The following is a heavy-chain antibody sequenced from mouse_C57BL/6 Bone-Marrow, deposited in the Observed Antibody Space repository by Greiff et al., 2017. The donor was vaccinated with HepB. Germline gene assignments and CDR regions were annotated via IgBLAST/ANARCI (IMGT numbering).Heavy chain of an antibody. CDR3: WGLQRGYWYFDV. D-gene: IGHD1-1*01. CDR2: IDPSDSET. J-gene: IGHJ1*03. V-gene: IGHV1-52*01. Sequence: QVQLQQPGAELVRPGSSVKLSCKASGYTFTSYWMHWVKQRPIQGLEWIGNIDPSDSETHYNQKFKDKATLTVDKSSSTAYMQLSSLTSEDSAVYYCWGLQRGYWYFDVWGTGTTVTVSS. CDR1: GYTFTSYW.